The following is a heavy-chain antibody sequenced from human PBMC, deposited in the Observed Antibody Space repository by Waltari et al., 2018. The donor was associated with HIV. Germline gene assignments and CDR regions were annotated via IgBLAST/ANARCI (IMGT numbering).Heavy chain of an antibody. D-gene: IGHD3-16*01. CDR2: IRSEANSFAT. J-gene: IGHJ3*02. V-gene: IGHV3-73*02. CDR1: GFPCRGSA. Sequence: EVQLVESGGGLVQPGGSLKLSCEASGFPCRGSAILWVRQASGKGLEWVGRIRSEANSFATTYAASVKGRFTISRDGSKNTAYLQMNSLKSEDTAVYYCTRPQGGAFDIWGQGTTVTVS. CDR3: TRPQGGAFDI.